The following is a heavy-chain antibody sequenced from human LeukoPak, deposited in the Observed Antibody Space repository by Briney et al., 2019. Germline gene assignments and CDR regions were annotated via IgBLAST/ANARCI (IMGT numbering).Heavy chain of an antibody. Sequence: PGGSLRLSCAASGFTFSSYRMRWVRQAPGEGLEWVANINQDGSVNDHVNSVKGRFTISRDNTKNSLFLQMNSLRAEDTAVYYCARVYGSGQTCYSFSDYWGQGTQVTVSS. CDR1: GFTFSSYR. CDR3: ARVYGSGQTCYSFSDY. J-gene: IGHJ4*02. D-gene: IGHD2-15*01. CDR2: INQDGSVN. V-gene: IGHV3-7*05.